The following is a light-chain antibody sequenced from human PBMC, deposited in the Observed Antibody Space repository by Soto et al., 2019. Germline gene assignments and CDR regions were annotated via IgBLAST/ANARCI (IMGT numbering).Light chain of an antibody. CDR2: GAS. CDR3: QQYNNWPGT. Sequence: IVMTPSPATLSVSPGERATLSCRASQCVSSNLAWYQQKPDQAPRVLIYGASTMATGIPARFSGSGSGTEFTLTISSLQSEDFSVYYCQQYNNWPGTFGQGTKVEIK. V-gene: IGKV3-15*01. CDR1: QCVSSN. J-gene: IGKJ1*01.